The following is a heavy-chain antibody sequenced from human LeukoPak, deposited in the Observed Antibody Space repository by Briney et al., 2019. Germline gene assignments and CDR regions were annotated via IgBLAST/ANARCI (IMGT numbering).Heavy chain of an antibody. CDR2: IYYSGST. Sequence: PSETLSLTCTVSGGSISSSSYYWGWIRQPPGKGLEWIGSIYYSGSTYYNPSLKSRVTISVDTSKNQFSLKLSSVTAADTAVYYCARRYGDPHYFVYWGQGTLVTVSS. CDR1: GGSISSSSYY. D-gene: IGHD4-17*01. V-gene: IGHV4-39*01. J-gene: IGHJ4*02. CDR3: ARRYGDPHYFVY.